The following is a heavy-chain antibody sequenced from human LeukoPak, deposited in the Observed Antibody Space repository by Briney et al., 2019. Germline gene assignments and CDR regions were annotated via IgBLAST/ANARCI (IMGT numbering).Heavy chain of an antibody. J-gene: IGHJ4*02. CDR1: GGTFSSYA. CDR3: AGRYCSSTSCYGLDY. D-gene: IGHD2-2*01. V-gene: IGHV1-69*04. CDR2: IIPILGIA. Sequence: TVKLSCTASGGTFSSYAISWVRQAPGQGLGWMRRIIPILGIANYAQTFQGRVTITAVKSTRTACMEMSSLRSEDTAVYYCAGRYCSSTSCYGLDYWGQGTLVTVSS.